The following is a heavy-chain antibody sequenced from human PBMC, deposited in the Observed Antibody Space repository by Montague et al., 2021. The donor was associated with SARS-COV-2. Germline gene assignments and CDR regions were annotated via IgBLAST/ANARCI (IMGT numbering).Heavy chain of an antibody. D-gene: IGHD6-6*01. Sequence: SETLSLTRTVSGGSISSYYWSWIRQPPGKGLEWIGYIYYSGSTNYNPSLKSRVTISLDTSKNQFSLKLSSVTAADTAVYYCARGRGYSSSAGFDYWGQGTRAT. J-gene: IGHJ4*02. V-gene: IGHV4-59*01. CDR3: ARGRGYSSSAGFDY. CDR2: IYYSGST. CDR1: GGSISSYY.